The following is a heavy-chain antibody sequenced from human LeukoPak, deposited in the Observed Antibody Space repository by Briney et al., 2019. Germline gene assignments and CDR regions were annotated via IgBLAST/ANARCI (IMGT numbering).Heavy chain of an antibody. CDR2: ISPYNRNT. CDR3: ARDDLNYFDY. Sequence: ASVKVSCKASGYTCINYGISWVRQAPGQGLEWMAWISPYNRNTYYAQNLQDRVTLTTDTSTNTAYMELRSLRSDDTAVYYCARDDLNYFDYWGQGTLVTVSS. V-gene: IGHV1-18*01. CDR1: GYTCINYG. J-gene: IGHJ4*02.